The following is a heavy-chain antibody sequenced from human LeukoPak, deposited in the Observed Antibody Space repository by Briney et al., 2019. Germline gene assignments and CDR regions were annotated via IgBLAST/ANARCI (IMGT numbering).Heavy chain of an antibody. CDR2: IYHSGST. Sequence: PSETLSLTCTVSGYSISSGYYWSWIRQPPGKGLEWIGSIYHSGSTYYNPSLKSRVTISVDTSKNQFSLKQSSVTAADTAVYYCARHVRSRYEIAAYFDYWGQGTLVTVSS. CDR1: GYSISSGYY. D-gene: IGHD6-13*01. J-gene: IGHJ4*02. V-gene: IGHV4-38-2*02. CDR3: ARHVRSRYEIAAYFDY.